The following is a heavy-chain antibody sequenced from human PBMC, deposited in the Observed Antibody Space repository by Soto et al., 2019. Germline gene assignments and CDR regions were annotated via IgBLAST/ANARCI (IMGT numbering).Heavy chain of an antibody. D-gene: IGHD2-2*01. V-gene: IGHV1-69*01. CDR2: IKPVFGSP. CDR1: GDTFSSYG. CDR3: ARAGGHCSSTSCVDF. J-gene: IGHJ4*02. Sequence: QVQLVQSGAEVKKPGSSVKVSCKTSGDTFSSYGINWVRLAPGQGLEWMGGIKPVFGSPVYARKFEGRLTMTADESTNTAYMQLSSLKPDDTAVYYCARAGGHCSSTSCVDFWGQGTLITVSS.